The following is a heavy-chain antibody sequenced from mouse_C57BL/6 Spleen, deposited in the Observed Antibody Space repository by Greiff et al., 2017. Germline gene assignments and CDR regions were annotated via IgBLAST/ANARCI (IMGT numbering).Heavy chain of an antibody. J-gene: IGHJ4*01. CDR2: INPNNGGT. V-gene: IGHV1-26*01. D-gene: IGHD3-2*02. CDR3: ARGDSSGTDPSMDY. Sequence: EVQLQQSGPELVKPGASVKISCKASGYTFTDYYMNWVKQSHGKSLEWIGDINPNNGGTSYNQKFKGKATLTVDKSSSTAYMELRSLTSEDSAVYYCARGDSSGTDPSMDYWGQGTSVTVSS. CDR1: GYTFTDYY.